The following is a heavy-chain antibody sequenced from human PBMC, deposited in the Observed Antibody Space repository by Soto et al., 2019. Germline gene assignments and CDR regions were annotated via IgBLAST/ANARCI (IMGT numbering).Heavy chain of an antibody. J-gene: IGHJ1*01. CDR1: GFTFSSYA. CDR3: VKDQYSSSWYLTKYFQH. D-gene: IGHD6-13*01. V-gene: IGHV3-64D*08. Sequence: PGGSLRLSCSASGFTFSSYAMHWVRQAPGKGLEYVSAISSNGGSTYYADSVKGRFTISRDNSKNTLYLQMSSLRAEDTAVYYCVKDQYSSSWYLTKYFQHWGQGTLVTVSS. CDR2: ISSNGGST.